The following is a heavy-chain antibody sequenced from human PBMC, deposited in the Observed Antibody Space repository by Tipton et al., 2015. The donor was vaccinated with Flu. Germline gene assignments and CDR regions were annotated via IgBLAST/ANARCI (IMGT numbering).Heavy chain of an antibody. Sequence: TLSLTCTVSGGSISSGGYYWSWIRQHPGKGLEWIGYIYYSGSTYYNPSLKSRVTISVDTSKNQFSLKLSSVTAADTAVYYCARGGSGSPDHYYSYYGMDVWGQGTTVTVSS. CDR1: GGSISSGGYY. D-gene: IGHD3-10*01. J-gene: IGHJ6*02. V-gene: IGHV4-31*03. CDR3: ARGGSGSPDHYYSYYGMDV. CDR2: IYYSGST.